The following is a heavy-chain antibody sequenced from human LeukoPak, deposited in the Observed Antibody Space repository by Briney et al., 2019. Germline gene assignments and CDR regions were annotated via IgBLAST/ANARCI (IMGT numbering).Heavy chain of an antibody. D-gene: IGHD6-19*01. J-gene: IGHJ3*02. CDR1: GGSISSYY. Sequence: KPSETLSLTCTVSGGSISSYYWNWMRQSPGEGLEWIGYIFYNGITNYNPSFKSRVTISVDTPKNQFSLKLTSVTAADTAVYYCARHQYSSGCDAFDIWGQGTMVTVSS. CDR3: ARHQYSSGCDAFDI. CDR2: IFYNGIT. V-gene: IGHV4-59*08.